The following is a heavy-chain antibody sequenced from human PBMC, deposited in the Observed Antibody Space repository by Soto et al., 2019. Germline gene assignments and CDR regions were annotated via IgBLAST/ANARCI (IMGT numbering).Heavy chain of an antibody. CDR3: AKHSGYDHYYGMDV. V-gene: IGHV3-23*01. CDR2: TTGSGGTA. Sequence: EVQLLESGGGLVQPGGSLRLSCATSILSFYIYAMRWVRQAAGKGLEWVSATTGSGGTAYYAGSVKGRFTISRDNSKNTLYLQMDSLRAEDTAVYYCAKHSGYDHYYGMDVWGQGTTVTVSS. J-gene: IGHJ6*01. CDR1: ILSFYIYA. D-gene: IGHD5-12*01.